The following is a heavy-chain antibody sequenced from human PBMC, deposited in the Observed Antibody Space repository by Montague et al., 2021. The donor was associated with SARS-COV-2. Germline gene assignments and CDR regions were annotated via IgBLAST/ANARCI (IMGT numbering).Heavy chain of an antibody. V-gene: IGHV2-5*02. D-gene: IGHD3-10*01. CDR2: IYWDDDK. CDR1: GSSLSTSGVG. Sequence: PALVKPTQTLTLTCTFSGSSLSTSGVGVGWIRQPPGKALEWLALIYWDDDKRYSPSLKSRLTITKDTSKNQVVLTMTNMDPVDTATYYCAHSRITMVRGVINYYGMDVWGQGTTVTVSS. CDR3: AHSRITMVRGVINYYGMDV. J-gene: IGHJ6*02.